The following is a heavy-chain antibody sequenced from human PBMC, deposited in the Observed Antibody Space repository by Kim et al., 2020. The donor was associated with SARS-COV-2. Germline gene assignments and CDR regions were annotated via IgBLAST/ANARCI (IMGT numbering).Heavy chain of an antibody. D-gene: IGHD6-13*01. CDR1: GFTFKNSA. CDR3: AKGGHYSSFDP. CDR2: ISGNGVDT. V-gene: IGHV3-23*01. Sequence: GGSLRLSCAASGFTFKNSAMTWVRQPPGKGLEWVATISGNGVDTFHADSVKGRFTISRDNSKNTMYLQMNSLIGEDTALYYCAKGGHYSSFDPWGQGTLVTVSS. J-gene: IGHJ5*02.